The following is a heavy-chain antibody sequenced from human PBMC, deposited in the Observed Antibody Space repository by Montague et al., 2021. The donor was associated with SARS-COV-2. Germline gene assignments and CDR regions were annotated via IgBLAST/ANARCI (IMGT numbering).Heavy chain of an antibody. V-gene: IGHV4-61*03. J-gene: IGHJ5*02. Sequence: SETLSLTCTVSGASISTGSDYWTWIRQRPGRGLEWIGNFYYSGGSTYNPSLKSRVTISADTSKNLFSLTLKSVTASDTAVYYCARDRGDIYGGNSAWFDLWGQGTLVTVSS. D-gene: IGHD4-23*01. CDR3: ARDRGDIYGGNSAWFDL. CDR2: FYYSGGS. CDR1: GASISTGSDY.